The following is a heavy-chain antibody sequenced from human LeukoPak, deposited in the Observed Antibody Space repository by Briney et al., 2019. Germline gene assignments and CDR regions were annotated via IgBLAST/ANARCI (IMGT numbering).Heavy chain of an antibody. CDR3: ARQRADYFYHYMDV. J-gene: IGHJ6*03. Sequence: SETLSLTCTVSGGSIDSSSYYWDWIRQPPGKGLEWLGNIYYSGTTFYTSSLKSRVTISTDMSKNQFSLRLTSVTAADTAVYYCARQRADYFYHYMDVWGKGTTVIVPS. CDR2: IYYSGTT. CDR1: GGSIDSSSYY. V-gene: IGHV4-39*01.